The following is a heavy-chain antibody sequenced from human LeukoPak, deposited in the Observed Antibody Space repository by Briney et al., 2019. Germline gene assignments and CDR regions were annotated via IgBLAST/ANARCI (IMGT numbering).Heavy chain of an antibody. J-gene: IGHJ4*02. Sequence: PSETLSLTCAVYGGSFSDYYWSWIRQPPGKGLEWIGEINHSGDTKCNPSLKSRVTISVDTSKNQFSLKVSSVTAADTAVYYCARIQLWPLHYFDYWGQGTLVTVSS. CDR2: INHSGDT. D-gene: IGHD5-18*01. CDR3: ARIQLWPLHYFDY. CDR1: GGSFSDYY. V-gene: IGHV4-34*01.